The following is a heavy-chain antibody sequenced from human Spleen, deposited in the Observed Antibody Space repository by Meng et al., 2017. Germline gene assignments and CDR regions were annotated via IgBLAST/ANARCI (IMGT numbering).Heavy chain of an antibody. Sequence: GESLKISCEASGFTFSTYAMSWVRQPPGKRLEWVSTISGSGARTNYADSVKGRFTISRDNSRNTLYLQMNSLRAEDTALYYCAKTRGIAAASRLYSYYPMDVWGQGTTVTVSS. D-gene: IGHD6-13*01. CDR2: ISGSGART. CDR1: GFTFSTYA. CDR3: AKTRGIAAASRLYSYYPMDV. V-gene: IGHV3-23*01. J-gene: IGHJ6*02.